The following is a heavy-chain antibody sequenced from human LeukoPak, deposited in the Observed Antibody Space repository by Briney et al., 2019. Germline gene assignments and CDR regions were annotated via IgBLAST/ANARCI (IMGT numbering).Heavy chain of an antibody. J-gene: IGHJ4*02. CDR2: IYYSGST. CDR3: ARRRYLDY. V-gene: IGHV4-59*08. Sequence: PSETLSLTCPVSGGSISSYYWSWIRQPPGKGLEWIGYIYYSGSTNYNPSLKSRVTISVDTSKNQFSLKLSSVTAADTAVYYCARRRYLDYWGQGTLVTVSS. D-gene: IGHD1-1*01. CDR1: GGSISSYY.